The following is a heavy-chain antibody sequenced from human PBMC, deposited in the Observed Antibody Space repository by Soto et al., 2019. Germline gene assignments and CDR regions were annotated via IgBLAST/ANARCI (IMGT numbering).Heavy chain of an antibody. CDR2: INAGNGNT. CDR3: ARDRGSVVSGGDYVPDY. D-gene: IGHD2-21*02. J-gene: IGHJ4*02. Sequence: ASVKVSCKASGYTFTSYAMHWVRQAPGQRLEWMGWINAGNGNTKYSQKFQGRVTITRDTSASTAYMELSSLRSEDTAVYYCARDRGSVVSGGDYVPDYWGQGTLVTSPQ. V-gene: IGHV1-3*01. CDR1: GYTFTSYA.